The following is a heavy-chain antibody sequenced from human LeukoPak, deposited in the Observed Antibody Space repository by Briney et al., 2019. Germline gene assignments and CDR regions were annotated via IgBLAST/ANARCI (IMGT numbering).Heavy chain of an antibody. D-gene: IGHD6-13*01. J-gene: IGHJ4*02. Sequence: SETLSLTCTVSGGSISSYYWSWIRQPPGKGLEWIGYIYYSGSTNYNPSLKSRVTISVDKSKNQFSLKLSSVTAADTAVYYCARAPASYSSSWYSRQFDYWGQGTLVTVSS. CDR3: ARAPASYSSSWYSRQFDY. CDR2: IYYSGST. V-gene: IGHV4-59*12. CDR1: GGSISSYY.